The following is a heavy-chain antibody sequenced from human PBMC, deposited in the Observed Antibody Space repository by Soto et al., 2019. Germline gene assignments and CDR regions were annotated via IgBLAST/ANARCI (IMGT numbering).Heavy chain of an antibody. J-gene: IGHJ3*01. D-gene: IGHD2-15*01. CDR2: INPASGGT. CDR1: GYIFTAYY. V-gene: IGHV1-2*04. Sequence: QVHLVQSGAEVKKPGASVKVSCKASGYIFTAYYMNWVRQAPGQGLEWMGWINPASGGTNYAQNSLGWVTMTTHPSIRISHLKLSSLRSNDTAVYYCARDYSAGACASDFWGQGTMVIVSS. CDR3: ARDYSAGACASDF.